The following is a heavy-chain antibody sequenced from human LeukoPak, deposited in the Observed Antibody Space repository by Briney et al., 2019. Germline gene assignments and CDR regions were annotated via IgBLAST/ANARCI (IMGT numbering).Heavy chain of an antibody. CDR1: GYTFTSYD. CDR2: MSPNSGNT. J-gene: IGHJ6*02. CDR3: ARGITMVRGVIITPIYYYYGMDV. Sequence: ASVKVSCKASGYTFTSYDINWVRQATGQGLEWMGWMSPNSGNTGYAQKFQGRVTMTRNTSISTAYMELSSLRSEDTAVYYCARGITMVRGVIITPIYYYYGMDVWGQGTTVTVSS. V-gene: IGHV1-8*01. D-gene: IGHD3-10*01.